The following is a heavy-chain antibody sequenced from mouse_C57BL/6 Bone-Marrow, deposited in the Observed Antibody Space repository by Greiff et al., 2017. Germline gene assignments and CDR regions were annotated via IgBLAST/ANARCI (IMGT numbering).Heavy chain of an antibody. V-gene: IGHV1-82*01. D-gene: IGHD3-2*02. Sequence: QVQLQQSGPELVKPGASVKISCKASGYAFSSSWMNWVKQRPGKGLEWIGRIYPGDGDTNYNEKFKGKATLTADKSSSTAYMQLSSLTSEDSAVYFCARSRLRPHYFDDWGQGTTLTVSS. J-gene: IGHJ2*01. CDR3: ARSRLRPHYFDD. CDR2: IYPGDGDT. CDR1: GYAFSSSW.